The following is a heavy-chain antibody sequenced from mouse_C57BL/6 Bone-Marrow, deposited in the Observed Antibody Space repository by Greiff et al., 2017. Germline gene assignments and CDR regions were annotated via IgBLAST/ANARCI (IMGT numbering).Heavy chain of an antibody. CDR2: IYPRSGNT. J-gene: IGHJ2*01. Sequence: VQLQQSGAELARPGASVKLSCKASGYTFTSYGISWVKQRTGQGLEWIGEIYPRSGNTYYNEKFKGKATLTADKSSSTAYMELRSLTSEDSAVYFCARREYYYGSSLLGYWGQGTTLTVSS. CDR1: GYTFTSYG. V-gene: IGHV1-81*01. D-gene: IGHD1-1*01. CDR3: ARREYYYGSSLLGY.